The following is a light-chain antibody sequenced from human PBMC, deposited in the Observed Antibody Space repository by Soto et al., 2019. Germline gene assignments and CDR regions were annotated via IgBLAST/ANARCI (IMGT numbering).Light chain of an antibody. J-gene: IGKJ1*01. CDR2: VAS. Sequence: DIHMTQAPSSLSASVGDRVTITCRTSQDIRNDLGWYQQKPGKAPKRLIYVASSLQSGVPSRFSGSGSGKEFTLTISSLQPEDFATHYCLQHNSYPPTFGQGTKVEIX. CDR3: LQHNSYPPT. V-gene: IGKV1-17*01. CDR1: QDIRND.